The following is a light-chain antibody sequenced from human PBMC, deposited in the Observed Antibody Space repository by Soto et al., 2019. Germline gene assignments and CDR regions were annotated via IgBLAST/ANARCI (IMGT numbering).Light chain of an antibody. J-gene: IGKJ2*01. CDR1: QRIRSD. Sequence: IQMTKSPSSLSASVGDVVTITCRASQRIRSDLNWYQQKPGKAPKILIYAASSLQSGVPSRFSGSGSGTDFTLTISSLQPEDFATYYGQQSYSTPYTFGQSTKLEIK. CDR2: AAS. V-gene: IGKV1-39*01. CDR3: QQSYSTPYT.